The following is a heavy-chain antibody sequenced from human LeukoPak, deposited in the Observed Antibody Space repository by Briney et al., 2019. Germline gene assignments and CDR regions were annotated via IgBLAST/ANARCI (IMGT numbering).Heavy chain of an antibody. CDR2: IYYTGTT. CDR1: GGSVSSSSYY. J-gene: IGHJ4*02. D-gene: IGHD4-17*01. CDR3: ATLGNYGEGFGY. V-gene: IGHV4-39*02. Sequence: SETLSLTCTVSGGSVSSSSYYWGWVRQPPGKGLEYIGSIYYTGTTYYNPSLKSRDTLSVDTSTNHFSLKLNSVTAADTAVYYCATLGNYGEGFGYWGQGSLVTVSS.